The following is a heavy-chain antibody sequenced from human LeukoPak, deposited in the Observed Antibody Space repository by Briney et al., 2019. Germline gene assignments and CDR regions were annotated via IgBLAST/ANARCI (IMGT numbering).Heavy chain of an antibody. CDR1: GFTFSSYA. CDR3: AVAAATADFDY. Sequence: GRSLRLSCAASGFTFSSYAMHWVRQAPGKGLEWVAVISYDGSNKYYADSVKGRFTISRDNSKNTLYLQMNSLRAEDTAVYYCAVAAATADFDYWGQGTLVTVSS. CDR2: ISYDGSNK. J-gene: IGHJ4*02. D-gene: IGHD2-15*01. V-gene: IGHV3-30*04.